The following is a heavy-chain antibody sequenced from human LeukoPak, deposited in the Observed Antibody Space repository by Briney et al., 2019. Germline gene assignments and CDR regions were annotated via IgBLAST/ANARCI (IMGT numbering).Heavy chain of an antibody. V-gene: IGHV3-7*04. Sequence: GGSLRLSCAASGFTFSSYWMSWVRQAPGKGLEWVANIKQDGSEKYYVDSVKGRFTISRDNAKNSLYLQMNSLRAEDTAVYYCARADYYGSGALDYWGQGTLVTVSS. D-gene: IGHD3-10*01. CDR3: ARADYYGSGALDY. CDR2: IKQDGSEK. CDR1: GFTFSSYW. J-gene: IGHJ4*02.